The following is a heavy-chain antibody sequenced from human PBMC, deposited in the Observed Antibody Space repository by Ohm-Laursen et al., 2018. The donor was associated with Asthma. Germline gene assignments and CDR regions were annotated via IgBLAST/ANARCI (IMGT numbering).Heavy chain of an antibody. Sequence: SDTLSLTCTVSGGSISSYYWSWIRQPPGKGLEWIGYIYYSGSTNYNPSLKSRVTISVDTSKNQFSLKLSSVTAADTAVYYCARDYSGSYLDYWGQGTLVTVSS. V-gene: IGHV4-59*01. D-gene: IGHD1-26*01. J-gene: IGHJ4*02. CDR3: ARDYSGSYLDY. CDR2: IYYSGST. CDR1: GGSISSYY.